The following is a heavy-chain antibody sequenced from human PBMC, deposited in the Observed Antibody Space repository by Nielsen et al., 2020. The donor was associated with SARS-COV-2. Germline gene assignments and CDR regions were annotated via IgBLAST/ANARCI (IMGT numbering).Heavy chain of an antibody. Sequence: GESLKISCAASGFTFSSYGMNWVRQAPGRGLEWVSYISSSGSTIYYADSVKGRFTISRDNAKNSLYLQMNSLRAEDTAVYYCARGYSSSNNQGHYYYGMDVWGQGTTVTVSS. CDR1: GFTFSSYG. J-gene: IGHJ6*02. V-gene: IGHV3-48*03. CDR3: ARGYSSSNNQGHYYYGMDV. D-gene: IGHD6-13*01. CDR2: ISSSGSTI.